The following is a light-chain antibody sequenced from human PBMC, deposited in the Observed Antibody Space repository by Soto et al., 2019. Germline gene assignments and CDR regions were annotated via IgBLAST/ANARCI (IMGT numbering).Light chain of an antibody. CDR2: GAS. CDR3: HQYGNSPQT. V-gene: IGKV3-20*01. J-gene: IGKJ1*01. Sequence: EILFTQSPGTLSLSPGERATLSCRASQTVSGAYLAWYRQKPGQAPRILIYGASSRATGIPDRFSGSGSGTVFTLTINILEPDDFSVYYCHQYGNSPQTFGQGTKVDIK. CDR1: QTVSGAY.